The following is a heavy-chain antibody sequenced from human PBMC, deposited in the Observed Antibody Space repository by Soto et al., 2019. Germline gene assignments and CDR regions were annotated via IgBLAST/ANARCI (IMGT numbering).Heavy chain of an antibody. V-gene: IGHV4-39*01. D-gene: IGHD1-26*01. CDR3: ARPRFSGTYYGWGY. CDR1: GGSISSSNYY. Sequence: QLQLQESGPGLVKPSETLSLTCTVSGGSISSSNYYWGWIRQPPGKGLEWIGSIYYSGSPSYYNPSLKRRVTISVDTSKNQFSLKLTSVTAADTAVYYCARPRFSGTYYGWGYWGQGTLVTVSS. CDR2: IYYSGSPS. J-gene: IGHJ4*02.